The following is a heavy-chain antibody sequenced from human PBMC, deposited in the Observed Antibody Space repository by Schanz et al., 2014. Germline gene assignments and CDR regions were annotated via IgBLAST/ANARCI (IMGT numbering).Heavy chain of an antibody. CDR1: GFSLDIFA. V-gene: IGHV3-23*01. CDR3: AKSQGSSFDS. CDR2: FNDGGVNK. Sequence: EVHLLESGGGLVEPGGSLRLSCATSGFSLDIFAVSWVRQAPGKGLEWVSSFNDGGVNKYYADSVKGRFTISSDNSKITLYRQMSKHRAEYTGVYYCAKSQGSSFDSWGQGTLVTVSS. D-gene: IGHD6-13*01. J-gene: IGHJ4*02.